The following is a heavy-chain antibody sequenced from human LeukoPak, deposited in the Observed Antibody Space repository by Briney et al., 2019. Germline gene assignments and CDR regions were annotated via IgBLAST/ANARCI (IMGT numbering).Heavy chain of an antibody. CDR3: ARATGTYYDFWSGFSLSA. CDR2: INSKSGGT. Sequence: ASVKVSCKASGYIFTDYYIHWVRQAPGQGLEWMGRINSKSGGTEDAQDFQGRVTMTRDTSINTAYMELGRLRSDDTAVYYCARATGTYYDFWSGFSLSAWGQGTLVTVSS. D-gene: IGHD3-3*01. V-gene: IGHV1-2*06. CDR1: GYIFTDYY. J-gene: IGHJ4*02.